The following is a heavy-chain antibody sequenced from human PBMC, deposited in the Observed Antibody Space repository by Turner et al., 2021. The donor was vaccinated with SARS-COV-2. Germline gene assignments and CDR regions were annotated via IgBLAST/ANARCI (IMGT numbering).Heavy chain of an antibody. J-gene: IGHJ2*01. V-gene: IGHV1-2*02. Sequence: QVQLVQSGAEVKKPGPSVKVSCKTSGYTFTDSYIHWVRQPPGQGLESMGWINPKDGGTSYAEKYRGRLTMTSDTSSSTVYMELSSLRSDDTAIYYCAKLSTSWGRGTRVTVSA. CDR1: GYTFTDSY. D-gene: IGHD2-15*01. CDR3: AKLSTS. CDR2: INPKDGGT.